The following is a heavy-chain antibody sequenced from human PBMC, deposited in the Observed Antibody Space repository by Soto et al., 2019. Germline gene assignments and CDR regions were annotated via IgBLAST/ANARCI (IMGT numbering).Heavy chain of an antibody. CDR2: ISGSGDST. J-gene: IGHJ3*02. CDR1: GFTFSTYA. D-gene: IGHD4-17*01. Sequence: PGGSLRLSCAASGFTFSTYAMNWVRQAPGKGLEWVSGISGSGDSTYYADSVKGRFTVSRDSSNNTLYLQMHSLRAEDTAVYYCAKIGVSYGDSGGAFDIWGQGTVVTVSS. CDR3: AKIGVSYGDSGGAFDI. V-gene: IGHV3-23*01.